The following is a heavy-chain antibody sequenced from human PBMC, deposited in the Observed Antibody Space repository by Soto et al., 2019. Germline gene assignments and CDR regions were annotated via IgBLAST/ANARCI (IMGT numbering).Heavy chain of an antibody. J-gene: IGHJ5*02. CDR3: ARGYDSSGYSPLNWFDP. Sequence: GASVKVSCKASGGTFSSYAISWVRQAPGQGLEWMGGIIPIFGTANYAQKFQGRVTITADESTSTAYMELSSLRSEDTAVYYCARGYDSSGYSPLNWFDPWGQGTLVTVSS. V-gene: IGHV1-69*13. CDR1: GGTFSSYA. CDR2: IIPIFGTA. D-gene: IGHD3-22*01.